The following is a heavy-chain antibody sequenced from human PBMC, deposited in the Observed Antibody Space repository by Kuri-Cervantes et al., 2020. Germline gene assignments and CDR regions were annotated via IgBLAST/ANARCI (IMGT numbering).Heavy chain of an antibody. CDR2: INPNSGGT. CDR1: GYTFTGYY. CDR3: ARVGSNYGAWSVGYYYGMDV. Sequence: ASVKVSCKASGYTFTGYYMHWVRQAPGQGLEWMGWINPNSGGTNYAQKFQGRDTMTRDTSISTAYMGLSRLRSDDTAVYYCARVGSNYGAWSVGYYYGMDVWGQGTTVTVSS. V-gene: IGHV1-2*02. D-gene: IGHD4-11*01. J-gene: IGHJ6*02.